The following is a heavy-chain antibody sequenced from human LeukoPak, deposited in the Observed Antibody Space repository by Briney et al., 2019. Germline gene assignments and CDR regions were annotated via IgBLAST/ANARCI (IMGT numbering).Heavy chain of an antibody. V-gene: IGHV3-21*01. Sequence: PGGSLRLSCAASGFTFSSYSMNWVRQAPGKGLEWVSSISSSSSYIYYADSLKGRFTISRDNAKNSLYLQMNSLRVEDTAVYYCARVVAVPPLPGAFDIWGQGTMVTVSS. J-gene: IGHJ3*02. CDR1: GFTFSSYS. CDR2: ISSSSSYI. D-gene: IGHD1-14*01. CDR3: ARVVAVPPLPGAFDI.